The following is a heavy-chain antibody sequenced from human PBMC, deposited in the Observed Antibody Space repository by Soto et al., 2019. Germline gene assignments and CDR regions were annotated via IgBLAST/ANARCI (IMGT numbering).Heavy chain of an antibody. CDR3: ASTPVHARYYFDY. CDR1: GFTFSSYA. Sequence: GGSLRLSCAASGFTFSSYAMSWVRQAPGKGLEWVSAISGSGGSTYYADSVKGRFTISRDNSKNTLYLQMNSLRAEDTAVYYCASTPVHARYYFDYWGQGTLVTVSS. D-gene: IGHD2-2*01. V-gene: IGHV3-23*01. J-gene: IGHJ4*02. CDR2: ISGSGGST.